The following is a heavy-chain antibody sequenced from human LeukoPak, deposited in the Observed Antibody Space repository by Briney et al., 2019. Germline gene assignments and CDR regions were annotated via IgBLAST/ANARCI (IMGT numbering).Heavy chain of an antibody. J-gene: IGHJ4*02. CDR1: GYTLTELS. D-gene: IGHD6-6*01. CDR3: ATKREYSRSSDYFDY. CDR2: FDPEDGET. Sequence: GASVKVSCKVSGYTLTELSMHWVRQAPGEGLEWMGGFDPEDGETIYAQKFQGRVTMTEDTSTDTAYMELSSLRSEDTAVYYCATKREYSRSSDYFDYWGQGTLVTVSS. V-gene: IGHV1-24*01.